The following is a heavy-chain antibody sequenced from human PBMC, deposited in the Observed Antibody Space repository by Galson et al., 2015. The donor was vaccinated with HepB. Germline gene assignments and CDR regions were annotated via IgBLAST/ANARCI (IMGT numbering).Heavy chain of an antibody. J-gene: IGHJ3*02. CDR3: ARDFGTYYYDSRGHTQGRTDAFDI. V-gene: IGHV3-33*01. D-gene: IGHD3-22*01. Sequence: SLRLSCAASGFTFSSYGMHWVRQAPGKGLEWVAVIWYDGSNIYYGDSVKGRFTISRDNSKNILYLQMNSLRAEDTAVYYCARDFGTYYYDSRGHTQGRTDAFDIWGQGTMVTVSS. CDR2: IWYDGSNI. CDR1: GFTFSSYG.